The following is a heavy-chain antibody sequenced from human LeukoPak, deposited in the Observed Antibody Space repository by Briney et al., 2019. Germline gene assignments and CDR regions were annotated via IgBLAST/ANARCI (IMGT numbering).Heavy chain of an antibody. V-gene: IGHV3-21*01. D-gene: IGHD1-26*01. CDR3: ARAGLVGALDY. CDR1: GFTFSIYS. CDR2: LSSISSYI. J-gene: IGHJ4*02. Sequence: GGSVRLSCAASGFTFSIYSMNWVRQAPGKGLEWVSSLSSISSYIYYADSVKGRFTISRDNAKNSLYLQMNSLRADHTAVYYCARAGLVGALDYWGRGTLVSVSS.